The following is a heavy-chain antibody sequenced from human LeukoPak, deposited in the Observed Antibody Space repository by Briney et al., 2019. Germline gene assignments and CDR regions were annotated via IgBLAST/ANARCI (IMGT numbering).Heavy chain of an antibody. V-gene: IGHV1-8*01. D-gene: IGHD4-17*01. CDR3: ATESPSTVTRDYYYYMDV. CDR2: MNPNSGNT. J-gene: IGHJ6*03. Sequence: ASVKVSCKASGYTFTSYDINWVLQATGQGLEWMGWMNPNSGNTGYAQKFQGRVTMTRNTSISTAYMELSSLRSEDTAVYYCATESPSTVTRDYYYYMDVWGKGTTVTVSS. CDR1: GYTFTSYD.